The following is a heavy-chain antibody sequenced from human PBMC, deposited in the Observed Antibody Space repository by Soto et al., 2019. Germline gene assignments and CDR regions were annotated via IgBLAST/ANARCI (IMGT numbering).Heavy chain of an antibody. CDR1: GFTFSSYA. CDR3: AKEVNGDDYGDHEVVY. J-gene: IGHJ4*02. CDR2: ISGSGGST. D-gene: IGHD4-17*01. V-gene: IGHV3-23*01. Sequence: EVQLLESGGGLVQPGGSLRLSCAASGFTFSSYAMSWVRQAPGKGLEWVSAISGSGGSTYYADSVKGRFTISRDNSKNXXYXXXXXXRAEDTAVYYCAKEVNGDDYGDHEVVYWGQGTLVTVSS.